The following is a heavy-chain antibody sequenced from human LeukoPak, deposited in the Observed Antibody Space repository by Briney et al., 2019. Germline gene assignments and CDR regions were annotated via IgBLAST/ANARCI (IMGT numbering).Heavy chain of an antibody. J-gene: IGHJ4*02. CDR3: ARGPLAGY. Sequence: SETLSLTCAAYGGSFSGYYWSWIRQPPGKGLEWIGEINHSGSTNYNPSLKSRVTISVDTSKNQFSLKLTSVTAADTAVYYCARGPLAGYWGQGTLVTVSS. D-gene: IGHD3-16*02. V-gene: IGHV4-34*01. CDR1: GGSFSGYY. CDR2: INHSGST.